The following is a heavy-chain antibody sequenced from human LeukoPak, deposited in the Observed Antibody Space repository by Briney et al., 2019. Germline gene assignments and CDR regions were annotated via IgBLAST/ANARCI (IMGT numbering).Heavy chain of an antibody. CDR3: AKASARYYYFDY. J-gene: IGHJ4*02. CDR2: ISSSSSYI. Sequence: GGSLRVSCAAPGFTFSSYSMNWVRQAPGKGLEWVSSISSSSSYIYYADSVKGRFTISRDNAKNSLYLQMSSLRAEDTAVYYCAKASARYYYFDYWGQGTLVTVSS. D-gene: IGHD1-1*01. CDR1: GFTFSSYS. V-gene: IGHV3-21*01.